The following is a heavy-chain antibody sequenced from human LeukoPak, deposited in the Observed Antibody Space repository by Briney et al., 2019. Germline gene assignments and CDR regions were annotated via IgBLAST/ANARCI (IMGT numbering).Heavy chain of an antibody. J-gene: IGHJ4*02. CDR1: GDSISSGDYY. CDR3: ARRGSSWLKPWIDY. V-gene: IGHV4-61*02. CDR2: ISSSGST. D-gene: IGHD6-13*01. Sequence: SETLSLTCTVSGDSISSGDYYWSWIRQPAGKGLEWIGRISSSGSTNYNPSLKSRVTISVDTSKNQFSLKLSSVTAADTAVYYCARRGSSWLKPWIDYWGQGTLVTVSS.